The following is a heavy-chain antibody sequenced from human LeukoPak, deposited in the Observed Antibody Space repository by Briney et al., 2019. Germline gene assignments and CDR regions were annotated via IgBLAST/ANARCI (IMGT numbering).Heavy chain of an antibody. V-gene: IGHV1-69*04. D-gene: IGHD2-8*01. J-gene: IGHJ6*02. CDR1: GGTFSSYT. CDR3: ARDVWESTYYYYYGMDV. Sequence: SVKVSCKASGGTFSSYTISWVRQAPGQGLGWMGRIIPILGIANYAQKFQGRVTITADKSTSTAYMELSSLRSEDTAVYYCARDVWESTYYYYYGMDVWGQGTTVTVSS. CDR2: IIPILGIA.